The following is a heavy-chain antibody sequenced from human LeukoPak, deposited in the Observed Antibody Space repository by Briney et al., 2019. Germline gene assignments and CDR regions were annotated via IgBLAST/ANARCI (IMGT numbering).Heavy chain of an antibody. Sequence: PSETLSLTCDVSGDSISSGYYWGWIRQPPGKGLEWIGSIYHSGSTTYNPSLKSRVTLSADTSKNQFSLKLRSVTAADTAIYYCGRNSSGWFFDYWGQGTLVTVSS. V-gene: IGHV4-38-2*01. CDR2: IYHSGST. J-gene: IGHJ4*02. CDR1: GDSISSGYY. CDR3: GRNSSGWFFDY. D-gene: IGHD6-19*01.